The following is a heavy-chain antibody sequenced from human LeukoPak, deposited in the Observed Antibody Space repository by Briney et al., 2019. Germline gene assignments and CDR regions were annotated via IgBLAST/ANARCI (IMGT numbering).Heavy chain of an antibody. CDR2: IRYDGSNK. J-gene: IGHJ4*02. CDR1: GFTFSSYG. V-gene: IGHV3-30*02. D-gene: IGHD3-3*01. Sequence: PGGSLRLSCAASGFTFSSYGMHWVRQAPGKGLEWVAFIRYDGSNKYYADSVKGRFPISRDNSKNTLYLQMNSLRAEDTAVYYCAKDSDFWSGYYIDYWGQGTLVTVSS. CDR3: AKDSDFWSGYYIDY.